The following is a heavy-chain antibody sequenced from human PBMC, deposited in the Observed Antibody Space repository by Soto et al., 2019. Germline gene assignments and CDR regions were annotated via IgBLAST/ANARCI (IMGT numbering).Heavy chain of an antibody. V-gene: IGHV1-3*05. D-gene: IGHD6-19*01. CDR1: GYTFTGYA. CDR2: INAGNGNT. J-gene: IGHJ4*02. Sequence: QVQLVQSGAEEKKPGASVKVSCKASGYTFTGYAMHWVRQAPGQRLEWMGWINAGNGNTKYSQKFQGRVTITRDTSASTAYMDLRSLRSEDTAVYYWARAGAVAADFDYWGQGTLVTVSS. CDR3: ARAGAVAADFDY.